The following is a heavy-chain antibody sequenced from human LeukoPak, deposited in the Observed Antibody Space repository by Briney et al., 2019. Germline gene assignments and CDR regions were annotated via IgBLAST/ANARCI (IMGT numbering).Heavy chain of an antibody. J-gene: IGHJ5*02. V-gene: IGHV1-2*02. CDR3: ARVGPISWELLSSWFDP. Sequence: ASVNVSCKASGYTFTGYYMHWVRQAPGQGLEWMGWINPNSGGTNYAQKFQGRVTMTRDTSISTAYMELSRLRSDDTAVYYCARVGPISWELLSSWFDPWGQGTLVTVSS. D-gene: IGHD1-26*01. CDR2: INPNSGGT. CDR1: GYTFTGYY.